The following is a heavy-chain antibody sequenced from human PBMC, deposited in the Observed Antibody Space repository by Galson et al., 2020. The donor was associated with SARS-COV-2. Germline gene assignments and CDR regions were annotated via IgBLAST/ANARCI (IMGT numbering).Heavy chain of an antibody. CDR3: ARDREEMASDGAIDY. CDR1: GYTFTSYG. D-gene: IGHD3-10*01. Sequence: ASVKVSCKASGYTFTSYGISWVRQAPGQGLEWMGWISAYNGNTNYAQKLQGRVTMTTDTSTSTAYMELRSLRSDDTAVYYCARDREEMASDGAIDYWGQGTLVTVSS. J-gene: IGHJ4*02. CDR2: ISAYNGNT. V-gene: IGHV1-18*04.